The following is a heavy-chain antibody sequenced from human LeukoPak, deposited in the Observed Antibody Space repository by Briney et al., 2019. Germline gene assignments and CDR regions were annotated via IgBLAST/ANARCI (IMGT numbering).Heavy chain of an antibody. J-gene: IGHJ3*02. CDR3: ARAPVSMMDTAMGSAFDI. CDR2: ISYDGSNK. Sequence: PGGALRLSCAASRFTFSSYAMSGVRQAPGKGPEGVALISYDGSNKDYSDSVKGRFTISRDNSKNMLYLQMNSLTAEDTAVYYCARAPVSMMDTAMGSAFDIWGQGTMVTVSS. V-gene: IGHV3-30*04. D-gene: IGHD5-18*01. CDR1: RFTFSSYA.